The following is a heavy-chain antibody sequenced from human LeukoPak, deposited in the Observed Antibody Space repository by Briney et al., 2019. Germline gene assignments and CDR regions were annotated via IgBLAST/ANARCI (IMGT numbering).Heavy chain of an antibody. CDR3: AREGGRYYGSGSYYTLHY. V-gene: IGHV1-2*02. CDR2: INPNSGGT. CDR1: GYTFTGYY. J-gene: IGHJ4*02. D-gene: IGHD3-10*01. Sequence: ASVKVSCKASGYTFTGYYMHWVRQAPGQGLEWMGWINPNSGGTNYAQKFQGRVTMTRDTSISTAYMELRSLRSDDTAVYYCAREGGRYYGSGSYYTLHYWGQGTLVTVSS.